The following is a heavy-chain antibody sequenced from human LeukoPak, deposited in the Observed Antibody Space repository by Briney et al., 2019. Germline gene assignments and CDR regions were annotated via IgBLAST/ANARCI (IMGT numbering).Heavy chain of an antibody. J-gene: IGHJ5*02. V-gene: IGHV4-39*01. CDR1: GRSISSSFDY. Sequence: SDTLSLTCTVSGRSISSSFDYWGWIRQPPGNGLEWIVSIYDSGSTYYNPALKSRATMSVDTSTNQFSLKLRSVTAADTAVYYCARPSRSGCSVDPWGQGTLVTVSS. CDR2: IYDSGST. D-gene: IGHD6-25*01. CDR3: ARPSRSGCSVDP.